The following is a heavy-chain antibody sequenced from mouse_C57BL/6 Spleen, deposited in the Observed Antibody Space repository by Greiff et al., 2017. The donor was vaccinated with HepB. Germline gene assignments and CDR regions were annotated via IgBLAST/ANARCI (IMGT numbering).Heavy chain of an antibody. D-gene: IGHD1-1*01. CDR2: INYDGSST. J-gene: IGHJ2*01. CDR1: GFTFSDYY. Sequence: EVKLMESEGGLVQPGSSMKLSCTASGFTFSDYYMAWVRQVPEKGLEWVANINYDGSSTYYLDSLKSRFIISRDNAKNILYLQMSSLKSEDTATYYCARSIYLRNYFDYWGQGTTLTVSS. CDR3: ARSIYLRNYFDY. V-gene: IGHV5-16*01.